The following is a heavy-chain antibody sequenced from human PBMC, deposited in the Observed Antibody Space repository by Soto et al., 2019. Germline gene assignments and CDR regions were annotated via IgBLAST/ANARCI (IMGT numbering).Heavy chain of an antibody. V-gene: IGHV4-39*01. Sequence: SETLSLTCTVSGGSISSSSYYWGWIRQPPGKGLEWIGSIYYSGSTYYNPSLKSRVTISVDTSKNQFSLKLSSVTAADTAVYYCARGPLGYCSGGSCLVYYFDYWGQGTLVT. CDR3: ARGPLGYCSGGSCLVYYFDY. D-gene: IGHD2-15*01. J-gene: IGHJ4*02. CDR2: IYYSGST. CDR1: GGSISSSSYY.